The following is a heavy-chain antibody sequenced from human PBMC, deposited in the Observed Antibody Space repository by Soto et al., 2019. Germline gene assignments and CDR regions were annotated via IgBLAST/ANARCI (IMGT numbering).Heavy chain of an antibody. CDR3: ATSVVSAMIFDY. Sequence: TLSLTCTVSGGSISGGSYSWNWIRQPPGMDLEWIGFISHSGSTYFNPSLKSRVSISVDTSNIQFSLKLTSVTDADTAVYYCATSVVSAMIFDYWGQG. CDR2: ISHSGST. J-gene: IGHJ4*02. D-gene: IGHD2-21*02. V-gene: IGHV4-30-2*01. CDR1: GGSISGGSYS.